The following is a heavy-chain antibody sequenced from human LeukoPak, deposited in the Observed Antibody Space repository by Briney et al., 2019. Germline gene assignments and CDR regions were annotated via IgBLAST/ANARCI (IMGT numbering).Heavy chain of an antibody. CDR2: FYVGGAT. J-gene: IGHJ4*02. V-gene: IGHV3-53*01. CDR1: GFSVTNNY. Sequence: GGSLRLSCAVSGFSVTNNYMSWVRQAPGKGLEWVSVFYVGGATYYADSVKGRFTISRDYSENTLYLQMNSLRAEDTAVYYCAVLWFGELYDYWGQGTLVTVSS. D-gene: IGHD3-10*01. CDR3: AVLWFGELYDY.